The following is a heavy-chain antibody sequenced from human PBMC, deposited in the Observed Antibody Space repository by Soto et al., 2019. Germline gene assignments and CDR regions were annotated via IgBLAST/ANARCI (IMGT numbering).Heavy chain of an antibody. CDR2: ISGSGGST. V-gene: IGHV3-23*01. CDR1: GFTFSSYA. Sequence: GSLRLSCAASGFTFSSYAMSWVRQAPGKGLEWVSAISGSGGSTYYADSVKGRFTISRDNSKNTLYLQMNSPRAEDTAVYYCAKRITMIVVGTFDYWGQGTLVTVSS. D-gene: IGHD3-22*01. J-gene: IGHJ4*02. CDR3: AKRITMIVVGTFDY.